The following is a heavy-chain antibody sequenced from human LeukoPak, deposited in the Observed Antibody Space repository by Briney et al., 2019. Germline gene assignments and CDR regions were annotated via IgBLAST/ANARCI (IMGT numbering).Heavy chain of an antibody. CDR2: IYYTGST. D-gene: IGHD4-23*01. CDR3: ARLHYGGNYGYYYYYMDV. CDR1: GGSFSGYY. J-gene: IGHJ6*03. V-gene: IGHV4-39*01. Sequence: SETLSLTCAVYGGSFSGYYWGWIRQPPGKGLEWIGSIYYTGSTYYNPSLKSRVTISVDTSKNQFSLKLSSVTAADTAMYYCARLHYGGNYGYYYYYMDVWGKGTTVTISS.